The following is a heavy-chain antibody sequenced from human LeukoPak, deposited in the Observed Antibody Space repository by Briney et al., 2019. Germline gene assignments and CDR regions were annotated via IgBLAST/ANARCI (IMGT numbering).Heavy chain of an antibody. CDR1: GFTFSSYA. D-gene: IGHD3-22*01. J-gene: IGHJ4*02. V-gene: IGHV3-30*04. CDR2: ISYDGSNK. CDR3: ARDYGTSSVFDY. Sequence: GRSLRLSCAASGFTFSSYAMHWVRQAPGKGLEWVAVISYDGSNKYYADSVKGRFTISRDNSKNTLYLQMNSLRAEDTAVYYCARDYGTSSVFDYWGQGNLVTVSS.